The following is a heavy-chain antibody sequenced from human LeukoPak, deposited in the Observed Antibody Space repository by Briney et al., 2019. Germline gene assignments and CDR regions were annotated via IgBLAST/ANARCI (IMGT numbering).Heavy chain of an antibody. Sequence: SETLSLTCTVSGGSVSSYYWSWIRQPPGKGLEWIGYIYTSGSTNYNPSLKSRVTISVDTSKNQFSLKLNSVTAADTAVYYCARHAVVGFDYWGQGTLVTVSS. CDR1: GGSVSSYY. CDR3: ARHAVVGFDY. J-gene: IGHJ4*02. D-gene: IGHD1-26*01. V-gene: IGHV4-4*09. CDR2: IYTSGST.